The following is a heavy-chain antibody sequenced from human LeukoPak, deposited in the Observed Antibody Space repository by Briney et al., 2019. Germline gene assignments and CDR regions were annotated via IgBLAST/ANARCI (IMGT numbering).Heavy chain of an antibody. Sequence: ASVKVSCKASGYTFTSYDINWVRQAPGQGLEWMGWINTNTGNPTYAQGFTGRFVFSLDTSVSTAYLQISSLKAEDTAVYYCAREDYYGSGSYNNWFDPWGQGTLVTVSS. CDR1: GYTFTSYD. CDR3: AREDYYGSGSYNNWFDP. V-gene: IGHV7-4-1*02. D-gene: IGHD3-10*01. J-gene: IGHJ5*02. CDR2: INTNTGNP.